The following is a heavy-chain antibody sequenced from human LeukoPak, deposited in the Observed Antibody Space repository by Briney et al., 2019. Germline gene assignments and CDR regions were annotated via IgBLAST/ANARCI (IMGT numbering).Heavy chain of an antibody. CDR2: ISYSGST. D-gene: IGHD3-16*02. CDR3: ARYVWGSYPTFEDY. J-gene: IGHJ4*02. CDR1: GGSIRSYY. Sequence: ESGPTLVNPSEPPSLTCTVSGGSIRSYYWSWIRQPPGKALEWIGYISYSGSTNYNPSLKSRVTISVDTSKNQFSLKLSSVTAADTAVYYCARYVWGSYPTFEDYWGQGTLVTVSS. V-gene: IGHV4-59*01.